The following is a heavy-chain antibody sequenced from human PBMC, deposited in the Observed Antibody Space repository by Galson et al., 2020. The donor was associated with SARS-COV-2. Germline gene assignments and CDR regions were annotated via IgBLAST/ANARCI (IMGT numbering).Heavy chain of an antibody. Sequence: GGSLRLSCAASGFTFGDYAMHWVRQAPGKALEWVSGVSWKGGHIAYADSVKGRFTISRDNGKNSLFLQMNSLRTEETAFYFCAKGQTDGYAEGYFDLWGRGTLVTVSS. V-gene: IGHV3-9*01. CDR2: VSWKGGHI. J-gene: IGHJ2*01. CDR3: AKGQTDGYAEGYFDL. CDR1: GFTFGDYA. D-gene: IGHD5-12*01.